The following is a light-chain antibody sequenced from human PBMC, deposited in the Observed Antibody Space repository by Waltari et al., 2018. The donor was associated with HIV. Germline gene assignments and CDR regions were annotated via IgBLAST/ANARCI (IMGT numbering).Light chain of an antibody. Sequence: DIQMTQSPSYLSASVGDRVTITCRASQNIKTNLNWYQQKPGKAPKVLIYGASNLKRGVPSRFSGSGSGTDFTLSISSLQPEDSATYYCQQGGGMPYTFGQGTMVEIK. CDR3: QQGGGMPYT. CDR2: GAS. J-gene: IGKJ2*01. V-gene: IGKV1-39*01. CDR1: QNIKTN.